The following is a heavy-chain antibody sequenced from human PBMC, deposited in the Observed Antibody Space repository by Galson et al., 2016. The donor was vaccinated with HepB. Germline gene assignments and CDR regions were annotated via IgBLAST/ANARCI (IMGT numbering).Heavy chain of an antibody. V-gene: IGHV3-33*06. Sequence: SLRLSCAASAFTFSNYGMHWVRQAPGKGLEWVAGIWTDGSNKYYGDSVKGRFTISRDNSKNTLYLQMNSLRAEDTAVYYCAKSQGGGRSYYLDYWGQGTLVTVSS. J-gene: IGHJ4*02. CDR3: AKSQGGGRSYYLDY. CDR1: AFTFSNYG. D-gene: IGHD2-15*01. CDR2: IWTDGSNK.